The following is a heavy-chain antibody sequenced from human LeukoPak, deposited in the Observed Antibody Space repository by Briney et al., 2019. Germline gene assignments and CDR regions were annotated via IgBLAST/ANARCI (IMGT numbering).Heavy chain of an antibody. CDR1: RYNFTSYW. J-gene: IGHJ6*02. Sequence: GESPKISCKASRYNFTSYWIAWVRQMPGKGLEWMGIIYPDDSDTRYSPSFQGQVTISADKSISTAYLQWSSLKASDTAMYYCARHWDPPGMDVWGPRAPV. D-gene: IGHD1-26*01. CDR3: ARHWDPPGMDV. CDR2: IYPDDSDT. V-gene: IGHV5-51*01.